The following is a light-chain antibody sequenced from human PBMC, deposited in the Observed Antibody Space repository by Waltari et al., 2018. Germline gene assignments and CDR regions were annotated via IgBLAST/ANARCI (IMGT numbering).Light chain of an antibody. J-gene: IGKJ1*01. CDR2: AAS. CDR1: QGISSW. Sequence: DIQMTQSPSSVSASVGDRVTITCRASQGISSWLAWYQQKPGKAPKLLIYAASSLQSGVPSRFSGRGAATDFRLTIRGLEPEDFATYYWQQANSFPWTFGQGTKVEIK. V-gene: IGKV1-12*01. CDR3: QQANSFPWT.